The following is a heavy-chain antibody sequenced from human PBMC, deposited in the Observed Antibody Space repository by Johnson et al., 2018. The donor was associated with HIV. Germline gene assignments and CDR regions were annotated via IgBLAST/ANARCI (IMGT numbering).Heavy chain of an antibody. J-gene: IGHJ3*02. CDR3: ASRPGGDFCSGGSCRPNPYDGFDI. V-gene: IGHV3-74*02. CDR1: GFTFDYYW. CDR2: IHSDETDT. Sequence: EVQLVESGGGLVQPGGSLRLSCKASGFTFDYYWMHWVRQAPGKGLVWVSHIHSDETDTTYADSVKGRFTISRDNARNTLYLQLNSLVAEDTAVYYCASRPGGDFCSGGSCRPNPYDGFDIWGQGTMVTVSS. D-gene: IGHD2-15*01.